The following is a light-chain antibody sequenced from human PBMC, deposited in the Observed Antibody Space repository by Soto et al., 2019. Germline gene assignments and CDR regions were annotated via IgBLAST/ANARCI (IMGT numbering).Light chain of an antibody. Sequence: EIVLTQSPGTLSLSPGERATLSCRASQSVSSSYLAWYQQKPGQAPRLLIYGASSRATGIPDRFSGSGSGTDFPLTISRLEPEDVVVYYCQQYGSSPGTFGGGTKVEIK. V-gene: IGKV3-20*01. CDR2: GAS. J-gene: IGKJ4*01. CDR1: QSVSSSY. CDR3: QQYGSSPGT.